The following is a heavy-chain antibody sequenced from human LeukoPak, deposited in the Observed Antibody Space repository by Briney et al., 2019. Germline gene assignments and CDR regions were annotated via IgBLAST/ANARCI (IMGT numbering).Heavy chain of an antibody. CDR3: ARDLYSGSYYDFDY. J-gene: IGHJ4*02. Sequence: GGSLRLSCAASGFNFDDYGMSWVRQAPGKGLEWVAYISSSSSTTHYADSVTGRFSISRDNAKSSLYLQMNSLRVEDTAVYYCARDLYSGSYYDFDYWGQGTLVTVSS. CDR1: GFNFDDYG. D-gene: IGHD1-26*01. V-gene: IGHV3-48*01. CDR2: ISSSSSTT.